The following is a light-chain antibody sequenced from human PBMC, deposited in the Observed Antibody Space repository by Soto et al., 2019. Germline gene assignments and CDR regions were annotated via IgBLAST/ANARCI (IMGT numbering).Light chain of an antibody. CDR1: SAKIGNNY. V-gene: IGLV1-47*01. Sequence: QSVLTQPPSASGTPGQRVTVSCSGSSAKIGNNYVFWYKHLPGTAPKLLIYRNDQRPSGVSARFSGSKSGTSASLAISGLRSEDEADYYCAAWDDSLSGSYVFGPGTKLTVL. CDR2: RND. J-gene: IGLJ1*01. CDR3: AAWDDSLSGSYV.